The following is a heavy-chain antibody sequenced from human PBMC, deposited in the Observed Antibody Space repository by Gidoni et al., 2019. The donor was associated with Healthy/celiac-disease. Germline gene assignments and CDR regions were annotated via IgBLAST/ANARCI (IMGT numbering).Heavy chain of an antibody. CDR3: TRATFLYGDYDPPFDY. Sequence: EVQLVASGGGLVKPGRSLRLPCTASGFTFGADAMSWFRQAPGKGLEWVGFIRSKAYGGTTEYAASVKGRFTISRDASKSIAYLQMNSLKTEDTAVYYCTRATFLYGDYDPPFDYWGQGTLVTVSS. CDR2: IRSKAYGGTT. CDR1: GFTFGADA. D-gene: IGHD4-17*01. J-gene: IGHJ4*02. V-gene: IGHV3-49*05.